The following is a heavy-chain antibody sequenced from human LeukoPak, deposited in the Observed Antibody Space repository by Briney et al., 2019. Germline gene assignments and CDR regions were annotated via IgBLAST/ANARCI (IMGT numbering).Heavy chain of an antibody. V-gene: IGHV3-30*04. Sequence: GGSLRLSCAASGFTFSSYAMHWIRQAPGKELEWVSLISYDGSHKDYADSVKGRFTISRDNSKNTLYLQMNSLRAEDSALYYCAREYCGGECYSGFDFWGLGTLVTVSS. D-gene: IGHD2-21*01. CDR3: AREYCGGECYSGFDF. CDR1: GFTFSSYA. J-gene: IGHJ5*01. CDR2: ISYDGSHK.